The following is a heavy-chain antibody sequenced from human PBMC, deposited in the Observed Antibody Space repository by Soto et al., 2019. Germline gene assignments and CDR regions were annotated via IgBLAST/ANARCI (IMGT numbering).Heavy chain of an antibody. J-gene: IGHJ4*02. CDR1: GYTFTSYY. Sequence: GASVKVSCKASGYTFTSYYMHWVRQAPGQGLEWMGIINPSGGSTSYAQKFQGRVTMTRDTSTSTVYMELSSLRSEDTAVYYCARDAFSAYYDSSGYYSVYWGQGTLVTVSS. V-gene: IGHV1-46*01. CDR2: INPSGGST. D-gene: IGHD3-22*01. CDR3: ARDAFSAYYDSSGYYSVY.